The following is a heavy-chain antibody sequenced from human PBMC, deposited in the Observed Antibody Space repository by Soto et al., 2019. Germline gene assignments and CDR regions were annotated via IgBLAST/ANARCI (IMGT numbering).Heavy chain of an antibody. J-gene: IGHJ6*02. Sequence: QVQLVKSGAEVKKPGASVKVSCKASGYTFTSYDINWVRQATGQGHEWMGWMNPNSGNTGYARKFQGRCTMTSHTSISTAYMELSRLRSEDTSVYYCARYPGLMVRGVIGLRHYYDYGMDVLCRGTTVTVCS. CDR3: ARYPGLMVRGVIGLRHYYDYGMDV. D-gene: IGHD3-10*01. CDR2: MNPNSGNT. V-gene: IGHV1-8*01. CDR1: GYTFTSYD.